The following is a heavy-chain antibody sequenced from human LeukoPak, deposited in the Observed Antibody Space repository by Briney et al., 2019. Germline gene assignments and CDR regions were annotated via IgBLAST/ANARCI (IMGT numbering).Heavy chain of an antibody. V-gene: IGHV4-59*01. Sequence: SETLSLTCTVSGGSISSYHWSRIRQPPGKGLEWIGYVYYSGSTNYNPSLKSRVTISVDTSKNQFSLKLKSVSAADTAVYYCARVKGVSPPTSDAFDIWGQGTMVTVSS. CDR1: GGSISSYH. J-gene: IGHJ3*02. CDR2: VYYSGST. D-gene: IGHD1-14*01. CDR3: ARVKGVSPPTSDAFDI.